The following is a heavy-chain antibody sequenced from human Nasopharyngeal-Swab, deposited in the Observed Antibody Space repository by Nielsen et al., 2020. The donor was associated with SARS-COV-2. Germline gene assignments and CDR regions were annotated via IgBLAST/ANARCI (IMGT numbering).Heavy chain of an antibody. V-gene: IGHV3-11*04. CDR1: GFTFSDYY. CDR2: ISSSGSTI. J-gene: IGHJ1*01. CDR3: ASGYYDSSGYVRH. D-gene: IGHD3-22*01. Sequence: GGSLRLSCAASGFTFSDYYMSWIRQAPGQGLEWVSYISSSGSTIYYADSVKGRFTISRDNAKNSLYLQMSSLRAEDTAVYYCASGYYDSSGYVRHWGQGTLVTVSS.